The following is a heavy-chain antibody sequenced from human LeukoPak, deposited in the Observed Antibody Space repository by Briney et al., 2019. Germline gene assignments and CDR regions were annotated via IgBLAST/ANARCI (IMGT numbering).Heavy chain of an antibody. CDR1: GFNVSSNY. CDR3: VTSTGQQFIPYDY. Sequence: GGSLRLSCAASGFNVSSNYTTWIRQAPGKGLEWVSLIYGADAAYYAESVRGRFMISRDNLKNTLFLQMNSLRVEDTAVYYCVTSTGQQFIPYDYWGQGTHVTVSS. V-gene: IGHV3-66*02. CDR2: IYGADAA. D-gene: IGHD6-13*01. J-gene: IGHJ4*02.